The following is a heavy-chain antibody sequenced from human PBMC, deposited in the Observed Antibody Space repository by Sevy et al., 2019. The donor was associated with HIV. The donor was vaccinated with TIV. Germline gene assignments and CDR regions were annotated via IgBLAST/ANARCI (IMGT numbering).Heavy chain of an antibody. V-gene: IGHV3-53*01. Sequence: GGSLRLSCAASGFSISNNYTAWVRQAPGKGLEWVSVMYSGGSPYYADSVKGRFALSRDMSKNTGYLQVNSLRAEDTAVDYCARGYCGGGSCTAFDPWGQGTLVTVSS. J-gene: IGHJ5*02. CDR1: GFSISNNY. CDR2: MYSGGSP. CDR3: ARGYCGGGSCTAFDP. D-gene: IGHD2-15*01.